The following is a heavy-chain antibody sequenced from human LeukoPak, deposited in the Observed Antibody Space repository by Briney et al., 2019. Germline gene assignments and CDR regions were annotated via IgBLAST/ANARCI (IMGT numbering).Heavy chain of an antibody. Sequence: GGSLRLSCAVSGFTVSDNYMSWVRQAPGKGLEWVSAISDSGGSTYYTDSVKGRFTISRDNSKNTLYLQMNSLRAEDTAVYYCAKGEKTRPFGGVIDYWGQGTLVTVSS. D-gene: IGHD3-16*02. CDR1: GFTVSDNY. J-gene: IGHJ4*02. V-gene: IGHV3-23*01. CDR3: AKGEKTRPFGGVIDY. CDR2: ISDSGGST.